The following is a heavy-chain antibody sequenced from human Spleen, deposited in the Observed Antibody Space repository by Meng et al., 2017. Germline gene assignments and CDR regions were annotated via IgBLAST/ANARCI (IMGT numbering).Heavy chain of an antibody. Sequence: HVHLQQWGPGLLKPSETLSLTCVVSGGSFSDYYWSWIRQPPGKGLEWIGEINHSGSTNYNPSLESRATISVDTSQNNLSLKLSSVTAADSAVYYCARGPTTMAHDFDYWGQGTLVTVSS. D-gene: IGHD4-11*01. CDR1: GGSFSDYY. V-gene: IGHV4-34*01. CDR2: INHSGST. CDR3: ARGPTTMAHDFDY. J-gene: IGHJ4*02.